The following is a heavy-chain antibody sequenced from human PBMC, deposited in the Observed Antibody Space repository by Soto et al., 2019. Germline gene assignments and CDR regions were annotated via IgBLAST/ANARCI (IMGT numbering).Heavy chain of an antibody. CDR1: GFTFGSHW. CDR2: IKQDGSEK. Sequence: EVQLVESGGGLVQPGGSLRLSCAASGFTFGSHWMSWVRQAPGKGLEWVANIKQDGSEKYYVDSVKGRFTISRDNARNSLYLQMNGLRAEDTAVYHCARGYTGDGSGINDFWGQGTLVTVSS. D-gene: IGHD3-10*01. J-gene: IGHJ4*02. CDR3: ARGYTGDGSGINDF. V-gene: IGHV3-7*01.